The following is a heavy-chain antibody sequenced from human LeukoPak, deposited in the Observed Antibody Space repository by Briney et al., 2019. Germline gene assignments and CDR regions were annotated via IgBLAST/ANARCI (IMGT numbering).Heavy chain of an antibody. CDR3: ARGRPHGNDY. D-gene: IGHD4-23*01. J-gene: IGHJ4*02. Sequence: GGSLRLSCAASGFTFSSYWMNWVRQAPGKGLVWVSRIASDGSSTTYADSVKGRFSISRDNAKNTLYLQMNSLGVEDTAAYYCARGRPHGNDYWGQGTLVTVSS. CDR2: IASDGSST. V-gene: IGHV3-74*01. CDR1: GFTFSSYW.